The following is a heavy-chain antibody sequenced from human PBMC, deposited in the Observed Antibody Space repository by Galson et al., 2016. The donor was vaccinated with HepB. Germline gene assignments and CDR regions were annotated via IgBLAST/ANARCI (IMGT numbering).Heavy chain of an antibody. V-gene: IGHV3-23*01. D-gene: IGHD3-10*01. CDR2: ISGSGDET. Sequence: SLRLSCVASGFTFSSYAMTWVRQAPGKGLDWVSTISGSGDETNYADSVKGRFTFSRDNSKNTLYLQMTSLRAEDTAVYYCASGIAVTTSNSFWYFDLWGRGTLVTVSS. J-gene: IGHJ2*01. CDR1: GFTFSSYA. CDR3: ASGIAVTTSNSFWYFDL.